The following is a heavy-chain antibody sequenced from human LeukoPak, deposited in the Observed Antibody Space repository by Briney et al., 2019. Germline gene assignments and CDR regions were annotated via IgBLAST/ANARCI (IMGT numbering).Heavy chain of an antibody. CDR2: IYYSGNT. CDR3: ARARPRYSSSWYSDYFDY. CDR1: GGSISTYY. D-gene: IGHD6-13*01. J-gene: IGHJ4*02. Sequence: SETLSLTCTVSGGSISTYYWSWIRRPPGRGLEWIGYIYYSGNTNYNPSLKSRVTISVDTSKNHFSLKLSSVTAADTAVYYCARARPRYSSSWYSDYFDYWGQGTPVTVSS. V-gene: IGHV4-59*12.